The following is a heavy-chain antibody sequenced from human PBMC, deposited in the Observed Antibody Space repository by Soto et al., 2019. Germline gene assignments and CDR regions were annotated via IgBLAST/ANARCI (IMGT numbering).Heavy chain of an antibody. CDR3: ARSLFMVAPDSEPFDY. CDR1: GFPFSSYA. CDR2: ISGGGNVR. J-gene: IGHJ4*02. Sequence: PGGSLRLSCAASGFPFSSYAMSWVRQTPEGGLEWVAAISGGGNVRYYADFVQGRFTFSRDNSRNILYLHMNSLRADDTATYFCARSLFMVAPDSEPFDYWGQGTLVTVSS. V-gene: IGHV3-23*01. D-gene: IGHD3-22*01.